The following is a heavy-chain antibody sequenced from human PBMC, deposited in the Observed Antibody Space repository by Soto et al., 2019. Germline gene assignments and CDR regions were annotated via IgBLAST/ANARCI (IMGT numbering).Heavy chain of an antibody. D-gene: IGHD5-12*01. CDR2: IIKDGSEK. CDR3: ARGGYDPRHY. V-gene: IGHV3-7*01. CDR1: GFNFETYW. J-gene: IGHJ4*02. Sequence: EVQLVESGGGLVQPGGSLRLSCAASGFNFETYWMSWVRQAPGKGLEWVANIIKDGSEKYYVDSVKGRFTISRDNAKNSLYLQMNSLRADDRAVYYCARGGYDPRHYWGQGTLVTVSS.